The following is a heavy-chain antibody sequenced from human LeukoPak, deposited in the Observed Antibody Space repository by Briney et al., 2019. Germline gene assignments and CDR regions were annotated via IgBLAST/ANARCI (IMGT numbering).Heavy chain of an antibody. Sequence: SETLSLTCTVSGGSISSYYWSWIRQPPGKGLEWIGYIYYSGSTNYNPSLKSRVTISVDTPKNQFSLKLSSVTAADTAVYYCARVSYYYDSSGYPKYYFDYWGQGTLVAVSS. CDR3: ARVSYYYDSSGYPKYYFDY. J-gene: IGHJ4*02. D-gene: IGHD3-22*01. CDR1: GGSISSYY. CDR2: IYYSGST. V-gene: IGHV4-59*01.